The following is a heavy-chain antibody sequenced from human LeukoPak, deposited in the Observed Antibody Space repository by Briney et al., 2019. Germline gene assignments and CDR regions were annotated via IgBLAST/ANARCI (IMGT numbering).Heavy chain of an antibody. Sequence: SETLSLTCTVSGGSLSSYYWSWIRQPPGKGLEWIGYIYYSGSTNYNPSLKSRVTISVDTSKNQFSLKLSSVTAADTAVYYCARLANWGTRHDAFDIWGQGTMVTVSS. CDR2: IYYSGST. J-gene: IGHJ3*02. CDR1: GGSLSSYY. CDR3: ARLANWGTRHDAFDI. D-gene: IGHD7-27*01. V-gene: IGHV4-59*08.